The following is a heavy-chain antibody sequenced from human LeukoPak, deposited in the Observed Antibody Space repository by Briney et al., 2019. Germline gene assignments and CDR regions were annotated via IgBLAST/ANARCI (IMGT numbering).Heavy chain of an antibody. CDR2: ISYDGSNK. V-gene: IGHV3-30-3*01. J-gene: IGHJ4*02. CDR3: ARDIGVNMI. D-gene: IGHD3-22*01. CDR1: GFTFSSYA. Sequence: GRSLRLSCAASGFTFSSYAMHWVRQAPGKGLEWVAVISYDGSNKYYADSVKGRFTISRDNSKNTLYLQMNSLRPEDTAVYYCARDIGVNMIWGQGTLVTVSS.